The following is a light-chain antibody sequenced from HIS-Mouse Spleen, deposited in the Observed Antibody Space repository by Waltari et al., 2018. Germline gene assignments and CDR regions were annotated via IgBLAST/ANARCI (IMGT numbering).Light chain of an antibody. CDR1: SSDVGRYNR. J-gene: IGLJ2*01. Sequence: QSALTQPPSVSGSPGQSVTISCTGTSSDVGRYNRVSWYQQPPGTAPQLMIYEFSNRPSGVPDSFSGSKPGNTASRTISGLQAEDEADYYCSLYTSSSTLVFGGGTKLTVL. CDR2: EFS. V-gene: IGLV2-18*01. CDR3: SLYTSSSTLV.